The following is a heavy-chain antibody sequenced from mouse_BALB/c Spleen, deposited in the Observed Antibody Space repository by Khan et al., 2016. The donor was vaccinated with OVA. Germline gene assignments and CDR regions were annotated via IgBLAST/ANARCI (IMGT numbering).Heavy chain of an antibody. CDR1: GDSITSGY. V-gene: IGHV3-8*02. J-gene: IGHJ1*01. CDR2: INYSGST. D-gene: IGHD1-1*01. CDR3: ARPGSGYVDWYFGV. Sequence: EVELVESGPSLVKPSQTLSLTCSVTGDSITSGYWNWIRKFPGNKLEYMGYINYSGSTYYNPSLKSRISITRDTSRNQYYLQLNSVTTEDTATYYWARPGSGYVDWYFGVWGAGTTVTVSS.